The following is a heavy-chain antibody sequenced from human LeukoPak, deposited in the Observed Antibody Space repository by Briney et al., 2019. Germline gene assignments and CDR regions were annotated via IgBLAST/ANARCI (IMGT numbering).Heavy chain of an antibody. CDR2: ISGSGGST. CDR1: GFTFTNYV. CDR3: VRGGTGYGNFDY. D-gene: IGHD3/OR15-3a*01. Sequence: PGGSLRLSCAASGFTFTNYVMSWVRQAPGKGLEWVSAISGSGGSTYYADSVKGRFTISRDNAKNTLYLQLNSLRAEDTAVYYCVRGGTGYGNFDYWGQGTLVTVSS. J-gene: IGHJ4*02. V-gene: IGHV3-23*01.